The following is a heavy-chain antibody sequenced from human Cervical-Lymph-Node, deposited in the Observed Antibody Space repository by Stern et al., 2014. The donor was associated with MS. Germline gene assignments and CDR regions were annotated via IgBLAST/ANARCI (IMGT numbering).Heavy chain of an antibody. V-gene: IGHV4-61*08. CDR2: IYYRGRP. CDR1: GDSVSSEDYY. J-gene: IGHJ6*02. CDR3: ARSGYYGIDV. Sequence: QVQLQESGPGLVRPSETLSLTCTASGDSVSSEDYYWSWIRQSPGKDLEWIGFIYYRGRPNYNPSLKSRLTISIDTSKNQFPLNPISVSAADTAVYYCARSGYYGIDVWGQGTTVIVSS. D-gene: IGHD1-26*01.